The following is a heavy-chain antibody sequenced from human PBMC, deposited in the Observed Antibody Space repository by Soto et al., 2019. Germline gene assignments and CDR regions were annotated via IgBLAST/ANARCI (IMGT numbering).Heavy chain of an antibody. Sequence: GGSLRLSCAASGFTFSSYSMNWVRQAPGKGLEWVSSISSSSSYIYYADSVKGRFTIYRDNAKNSLYLQMNSLRAEDTAVYYCAREESGIGGQLAYYYYYYGMDVWGQGTTVTVSS. J-gene: IGHJ6*02. CDR1: GFTFSSYS. D-gene: IGHD6-6*01. CDR2: ISSSSSYI. CDR3: AREESGIGGQLAYYYYYYGMDV. V-gene: IGHV3-21*01.